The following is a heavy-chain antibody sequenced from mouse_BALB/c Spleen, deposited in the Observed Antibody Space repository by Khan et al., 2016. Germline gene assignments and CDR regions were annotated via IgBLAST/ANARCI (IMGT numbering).Heavy chain of an antibody. CDR1: GFTFSSYA. D-gene: IGHD3-3*01. V-gene: IGHV5-9-4*01. CDR2: ISSGGSYT. J-gene: IGHJ4*01. Sequence: EVELVESGGGLVKPGGSLKLSCAASGFTFSSYAMSWVRQSPEKRLEWVAEISSGGSYTYYPDTLTGRFTISRDNAKNTLYLEMSSLRSDDTAMYSCAREGDAMDYWGQGTSVTVSS. CDR3: AREGDAMDY.